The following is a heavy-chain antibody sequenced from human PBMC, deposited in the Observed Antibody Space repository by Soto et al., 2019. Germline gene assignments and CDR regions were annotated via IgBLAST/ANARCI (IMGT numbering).Heavy chain of an antibody. CDR1: GGSISSYY. V-gene: IGHV4-59*01. CDR2: IYYSGST. CDR3: ARTFRGSSWRHYYGMDV. D-gene: IGHD6-13*01. J-gene: IGHJ6*02. Sequence: SETLSLTCTVSGGSISSYYWSWIRQPPGKGLEWIGYIYYSGSTNYNPSLKSRVTISVDTSKNQFSLKLSSVTAADTAVYYCARTFRGSSWRHYYGMDVWGQGTTVTVSS.